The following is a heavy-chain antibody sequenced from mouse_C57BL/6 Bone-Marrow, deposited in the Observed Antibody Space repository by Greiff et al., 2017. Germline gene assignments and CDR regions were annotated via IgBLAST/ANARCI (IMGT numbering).Heavy chain of an antibody. J-gene: IGHJ1*03. CDR3: ARGARSYWCFDV. Sequence: QVQLQQPGAELVMPGASVKLSCKASGYTFTSYWMHWVKQRPGQGLEWIGEIDPSDSYTNYNQKFKGKSTLTVDKSSSTAYMQLSSLTSEDSAVYYCARGARSYWCFDVWGTGTTVTVSS. CDR2: IDPSDSYT. CDR1: GYTFTSYW. V-gene: IGHV1-69*01.